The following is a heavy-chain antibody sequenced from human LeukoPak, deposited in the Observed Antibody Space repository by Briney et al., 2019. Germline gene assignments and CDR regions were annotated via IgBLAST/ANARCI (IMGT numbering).Heavy chain of an antibody. CDR1: GGSISSGGYY. J-gene: IGHJ4*02. V-gene: IGHV4-30-2*01. D-gene: IGHD1-14*01. Sequence: SETLSLTCTVSGGSISSGGYYWSWIRQPPGKGLEWIGYIYHSGSTYYNPSLKSRVTISVDRSKNQFSLKLSSVTAADMAVYYCATLGEPFDYWGQGTLVTVSS. CDR2: IYHSGST. CDR3: ATLGEPFDY.